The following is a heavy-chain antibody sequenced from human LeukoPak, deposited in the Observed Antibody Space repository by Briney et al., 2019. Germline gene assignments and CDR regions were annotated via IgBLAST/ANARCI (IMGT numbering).Heavy chain of an antibody. J-gene: IGHJ4*02. D-gene: IGHD1-26*01. CDR1: GFTFSTYW. CDR2: IGTDGSST. V-gene: IGHV3-74*01. Sequence: GGSLRLSCGASGFTFSTYWMHWVRQVPGKGLVWVSRIGTDGSSTSYTDSVRGRFTISRDNAKNTLYLQMNSLRAEDTAVYYCARVGGSPYFDYWGQGSLVTVSS. CDR3: ARVGGSPYFDY.